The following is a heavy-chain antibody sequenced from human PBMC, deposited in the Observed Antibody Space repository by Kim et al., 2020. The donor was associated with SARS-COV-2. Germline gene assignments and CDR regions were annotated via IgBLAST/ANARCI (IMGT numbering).Heavy chain of an antibody. Sequence: SETLSLTCTVSGGSISSYYWSWIRQPPGKGLEWIGYIYYSGSTNYNPSLKSRVTISVDTSKNQFSLKLSSVTAADTAVYYCARLGIAAAGTPSAYYYYGMDVWGQGTTDTVSS. V-gene: IGHV4-59*01. D-gene: IGHD6-13*01. CDR2: IYYSGST. CDR3: ARLGIAAAGTPSAYYYYGMDV. CDR1: GGSISSYY. J-gene: IGHJ6*02.